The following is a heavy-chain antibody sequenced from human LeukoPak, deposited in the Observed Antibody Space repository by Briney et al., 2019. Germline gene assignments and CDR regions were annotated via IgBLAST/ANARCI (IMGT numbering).Heavy chain of an antibody. CDR2: IKDDGSDK. CDR3: TELGCRN. J-gene: IGHJ4*02. Sequence: PGGTLRLSCAASGFTFSSAWMTWVRQAPGKGLEWVATIKDDGSDKYYVDSVKGRFTISRDNAKKSLWLQMNSLRVEEMAMYYCTELGCRNWGQETLVTVPS. D-gene: IGHD1-26*01. V-gene: IGHV3-7*01. CDR1: GFTFSSAW.